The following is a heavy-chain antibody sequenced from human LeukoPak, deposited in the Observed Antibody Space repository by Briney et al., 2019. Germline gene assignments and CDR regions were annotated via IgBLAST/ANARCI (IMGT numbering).Heavy chain of an antibody. CDR3: ARGGISSSWGY. CDR1: GFTFSSYA. J-gene: IGHJ4*02. V-gene: IGHV3-21*01. Sequence: GGSLRLSCAASGFTFSSYAMNWVRQAPGKGLEWVSSITGSSTYIYYSDSLRGRFTISRDNAKNSVYLQMNSLRAEDTAVYYCARGGISSSWGYWGQGTLVTVSS. D-gene: IGHD6-13*01. CDR2: ITGSSTYI.